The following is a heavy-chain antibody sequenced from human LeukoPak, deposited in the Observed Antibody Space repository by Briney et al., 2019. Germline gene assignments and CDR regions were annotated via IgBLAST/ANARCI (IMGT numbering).Heavy chain of an antibody. Sequence: SETLSLTCAVSGGSISSSSHYWGWIRQPPGKGLERIGSVNYSGSTYYNQSLKSRVTISVDTSKNQFSLKLSSVTAADTAVYYCAKKGDTGNYDIWGQGAMVTVSS. CDR3: AKKGDTGNYDI. D-gene: IGHD1-26*01. CDR1: GGSISSSSHY. J-gene: IGHJ3*02. V-gene: IGHV4-39*01. CDR2: VNYSGST.